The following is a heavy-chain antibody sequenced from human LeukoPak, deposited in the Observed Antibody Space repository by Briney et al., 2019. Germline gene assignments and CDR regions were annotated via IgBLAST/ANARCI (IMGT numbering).Heavy chain of an antibody. D-gene: IGHD2-8*02. V-gene: IGHV3-23*01. CDR2: IFPSGGEI. J-gene: IGHJ4*02. CDR1: GFTFSSYS. Sequence: GGSLRLSCAASGFTFSSYSMIWVRQPPGKGLEWVSSIFPSGGEIHYADSVRGRFTISRDNSKSTLSLQMNSLRAEDTAIYYCATYRQVLLPFESWGQGTLVTVSS. CDR3: ATYRQVLLPFES.